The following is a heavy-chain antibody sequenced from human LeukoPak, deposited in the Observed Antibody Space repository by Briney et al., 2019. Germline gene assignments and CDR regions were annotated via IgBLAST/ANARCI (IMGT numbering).Heavy chain of an antibody. J-gene: IGHJ5*02. D-gene: IGHD3-22*01. V-gene: IGHV4-61*01. CDR3: ARDRIGGYYYNWFDP. CDR2: VYYDGST. Sequence: SETLSLTCTVSGASVSSGSYYWSWIRQPPGKGLEWIGYVYYDGSTNYNPSLKSRVTISADTSKRQFSLKLSSVTPEDTAVYYCARDRIGGYYYNWFDPWGQGTLVTVSS. CDR1: GASVSSGSYY.